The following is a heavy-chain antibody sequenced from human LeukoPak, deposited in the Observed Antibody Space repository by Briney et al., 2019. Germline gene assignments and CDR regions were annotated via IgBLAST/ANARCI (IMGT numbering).Heavy chain of an antibody. D-gene: IGHD1-1*01. CDR2: IYTSGST. CDR3: ARPSTGTPLLWFDP. J-gene: IGHJ5*02. Sequence: SETLSLTCTVSGGSISSYYWSWIRQPAGKGLEWIGRIYTSGSTNYNPSLKSRVTMSVDTSKNQFSLKLSSVTAADTAVYYCARPSTGTPLLWFDPWGQGTLVTVSS. V-gene: IGHV4-4*07. CDR1: GGSISSYY.